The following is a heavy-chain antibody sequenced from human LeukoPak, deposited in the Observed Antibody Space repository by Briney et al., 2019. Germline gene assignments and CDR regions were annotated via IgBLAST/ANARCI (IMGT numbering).Heavy chain of an antibody. CDR3: ASIWRHYDSSGYYDHDAFDI. D-gene: IGHD3-22*01. CDR2: IKSDGTSA. Sequence: PGGSLRLSCAVPGFTVSTYWMDWVRHAPGKGLVWVSRIKSDGTSANYADSVKGRFTISRENAKNMLYLQMNSLRVEDTALYYCASIWRHYDSSGYYDHDAFDIWGQGTMVTVSS. J-gene: IGHJ3*02. V-gene: IGHV3-74*01. CDR1: GFTVSTYW.